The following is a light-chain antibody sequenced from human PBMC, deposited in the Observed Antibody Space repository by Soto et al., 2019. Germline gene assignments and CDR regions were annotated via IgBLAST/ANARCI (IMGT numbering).Light chain of an antibody. CDR2: AAS. CDR1: QSVRSSY. J-gene: IGKJ1*01. CDR3: KQYGSSPRT. V-gene: IGKV3-20*01. Sequence: EIVLTQSPDTLSLSPGESATLSCRASQSVRSSYLAWYQQTPGQTPRLLIYAASSRATGIPDRFSGSGSGTDFSLTNSRLESEDLAVYYCKQYGSSPRTFGQGTMVEFK.